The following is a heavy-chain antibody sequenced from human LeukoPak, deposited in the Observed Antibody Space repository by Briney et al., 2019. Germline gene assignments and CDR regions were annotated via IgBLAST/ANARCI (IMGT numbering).Heavy chain of an antibody. V-gene: IGHV4-59*01. CDR1: AGSISSYY. Sequence: SETLSLTCTVSAGSISSYYWSWILQPPGKGLEWIGYIYYSGSTNYNPSLKSRVTISVDTSKNQFSLKLSSVTAADTAVYYCARDMEGAFDIWGQGTMVTVSS. J-gene: IGHJ3*02. CDR2: IYYSGST. CDR3: ARDMEGAFDI. D-gene: IGHD3-10*01.